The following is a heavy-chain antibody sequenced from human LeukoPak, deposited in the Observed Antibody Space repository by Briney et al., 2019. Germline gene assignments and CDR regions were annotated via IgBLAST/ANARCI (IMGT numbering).Heavy chain of an antibody. V-gene: IGHV3-74*01. Sequence: GALRLSCAASGLTLSSYWMHLVRQAPGKGLVWVSHINTDGTGTTYADSVKGRFTITRDNTKNTLYLQMNSLRAEDTAVYYCVRESKLSFDYWGQGALVTVSS. D-gene: IGHD1-1*01. J-gene: IGHJ4*02. CDR3: VRESKLSFDY. CDR1: GLTLSSYW. CDR2: INTDGTGT.